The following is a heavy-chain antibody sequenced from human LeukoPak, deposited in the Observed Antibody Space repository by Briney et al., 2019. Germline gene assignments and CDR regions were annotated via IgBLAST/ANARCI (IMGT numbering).Heavy chain of an antibody. Sequence: GGSLRLSCAASAFTFSDYSMSWVRQAPGKGLEWVSYISGRGSTIYYADSVKGRFTISRDNAKNLMYLQMNSLRAEDTAVYYCARDRIKSGSYYFDYWGQGTLVTVSS. D-gene: IGHD1-26*01. CDR2: ISGRGSTI. CDR1: AFTFSDYS. V-gene: IGHV3-48*01. J-gene: IGHJ4*02. CDR3: ARDRIKSGSYYFDY.